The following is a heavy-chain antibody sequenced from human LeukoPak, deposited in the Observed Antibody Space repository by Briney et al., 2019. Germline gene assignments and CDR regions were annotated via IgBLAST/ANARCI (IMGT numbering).Heavy chain of an antibody. CDR1: GFTFSNDA. CDR3: ARDILPGYPSYPDY. CDR2: TSYDGTAI. D-gene: IGHD3-9*01. Sequence: PGTSLRLSCAGSGFTFSNDAMHWVRQAPGKGLEWVAVTSYDGTAIYYADSVKGRFTISKDNSRNTLYLQMNSLRVEDTAVYYCARDILPGYPSYPDYWGHGTPVTVSS. J-gene: IGHJ4*01. V-gene: IGHV3-30*04.